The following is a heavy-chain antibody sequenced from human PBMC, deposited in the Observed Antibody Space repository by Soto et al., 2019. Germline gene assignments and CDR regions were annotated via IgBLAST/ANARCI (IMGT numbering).Heavy chain of an antibody. CDR1: GGTFSSYA. V-gene: IGHV1-69*13. CDR2: IIPIFGTA. CDR3: ARKKYYYDSSGYFS. Sequence: ASVKVSCKASGGTFSSYAISWVRQAPGQGLEWMGGIIPIFGTANYAQKFQGRVTITADESTSTAYMELSSLRSEDTAVYYCARKKYYYDSSGYFSWGQGTLVTVSS. D-gene: IGHD3-22*01. J-gene: IGHJ5*02.